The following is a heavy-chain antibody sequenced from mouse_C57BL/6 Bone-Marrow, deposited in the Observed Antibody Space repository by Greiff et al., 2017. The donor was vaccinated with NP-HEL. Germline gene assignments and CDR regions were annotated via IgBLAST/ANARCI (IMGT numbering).Heavy chain of an antibody. Sequence: QVQLKQSGAELVKPGASVKLSCKASGYTFTEYTIHWVKQRSGQGLEWSGWFYPGSGSIKYNEKFKDKATLTADKSSSPVYMDLSRLTSEDSAVYFCARHGDYFGSSYGYFDVWGTGTTVTVSS. D-gene: IGHD1-1*01. CDR2: FYPGSGSI. CDR3: ARHGDYFGSSYGYFDV. J-gene: IGHJ1*03. V-gene: IGHV1-62-2*01. CDR1: GYTFTEYT.